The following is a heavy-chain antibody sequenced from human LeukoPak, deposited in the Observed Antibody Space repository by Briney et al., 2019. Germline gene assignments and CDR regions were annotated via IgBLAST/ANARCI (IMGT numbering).Heavy chain of an antibody. CDR2: ISASGGTT. Sequence: GGSLRLSCAASGFTFSSYAMSWVRQAPGMGLEWVSSISASGGTTYYADSVKGRFTISRDNAKNSLYLQMNSLRAEDTAVYYCARSDGYCSSTRCYNWFDPWGQGTLVTVSS. CDR1: GFTFSSYA. V-gene: IGHV3-23*01. CDR3: ARSDGYCSSTRCYNWFDP. D-gene: IGHD2-2*01. J-gene: IGHJ5*02.